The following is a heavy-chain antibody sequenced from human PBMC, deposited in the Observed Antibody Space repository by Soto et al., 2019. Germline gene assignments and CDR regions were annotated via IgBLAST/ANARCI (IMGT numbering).Heavy chain of an antibody. CDR3: ARQSGMDV. J-gene: IGHJ6*01. V-gene: IGHV5-51*01. CDR1: GSNFAGYW. CDR2: FFASCSYT. D-gene: IGHD1-26*01. Sequence: SVKISCRTSGSNFAGYWIGWVRQMPRKVLERQGIFFASCSYTESSQTVQGQVINSADKAIRTAYLHWSRLKPSATGSYYSARQSGMDVWGQGTTVTVA.